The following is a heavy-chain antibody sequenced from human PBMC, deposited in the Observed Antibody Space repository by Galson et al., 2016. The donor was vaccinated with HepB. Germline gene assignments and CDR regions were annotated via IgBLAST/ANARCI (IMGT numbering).Heavy chain of an antibody. CDR2: IIPIFGRA. CDR3: ARAAVAGRYYYYGMDV. V-gene: IGHV1-69*01. Sequence: SCKASGGTFSSYATSWVRQAPGQGLEWMGGIIPIFGRANYAQKFQGRVTIIADESTSTAYMELSSLRSEDTAVYYCARAAVAGRYYYYGMDVWGQGTTVTVSS. CDR1: GGTFSSYA. D-gene: IGHD6-19*01. J-gene: IGHJ6*02.